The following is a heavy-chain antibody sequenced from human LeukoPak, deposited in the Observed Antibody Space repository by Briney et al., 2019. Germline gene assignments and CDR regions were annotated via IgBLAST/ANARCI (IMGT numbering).Heavy chain of an antibody. V-gene: IGHV3-23*01. J-gene: IGHJ4*02. CDR3: AKELSPRYYYDSSGFFDY. CDR2: ISGSGGST. CDR1: DFAFSSYA. Sequence: GGSLRLSCAASDFAFSSYAMSWVRQAPGKGLEWVSAISGSGGSTYYADSVKGRFTISRDNSKNTLYLQMNSLRAEDTAVYYCAKELSPRYYYDSSGFFDYWGQGTLVTVSS. D-gene: IGHD3-22*01.